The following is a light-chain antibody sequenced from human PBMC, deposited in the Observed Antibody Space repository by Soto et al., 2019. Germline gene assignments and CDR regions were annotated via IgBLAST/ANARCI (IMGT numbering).Light chain of an antibody. CDR3: QQYGSSPLIS. J-gene: IGKJ5*01. CDR1: QTVSITY. V-gene: IGKV3-20*01. CDR2: GAS. Sequence: VLTQSPGTLSLSPGESATLSCRASQTVSITYLTWYQQKPGQAPRLLIFGASKRATGIPDRFSGSGSGRDFTLTISVLEPEDFAVYYCQQYGSSPLISLGQGTRLEIK.